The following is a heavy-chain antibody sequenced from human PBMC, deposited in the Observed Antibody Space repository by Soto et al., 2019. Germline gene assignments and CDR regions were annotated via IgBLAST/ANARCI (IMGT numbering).Heavy chain of an antibody. CDR2: IYYSGST. V-gene: IGHV4-31*03. CDR1: GGSISSGGYY. Sequence: PSETLSLTCTVSGGSISSGGYYWSWIRQHPGKGPEWIGYIYYSGSTYYNPSLKSRVTISVDTSKNQFSLKLSSVTAADTAVYYCARDLYDFWSGSHWFDPWGQGTLVTVSS. CDR3: ARDLYDFWSGSHWFDP. D-gene: IGHD3-3*01. J-gene: IGHJ5*02.